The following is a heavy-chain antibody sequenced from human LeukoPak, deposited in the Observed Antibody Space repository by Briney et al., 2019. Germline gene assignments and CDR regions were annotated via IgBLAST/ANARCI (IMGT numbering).Heavy chain of an antibody. CDR3: ARGLRVASIRAAGYYYYGMDV. CDR2: INHSGFT. Sequence: SETLSLTCAVSGGSFSGYYWSWIRQPPGEGLEWIGEINHSGFTNYNPSLKSRVTISVDTSKDQFSLNLWSVTAADTAVYYCARGLRVASIRAAGYYYYGMDVWGQGTTVTVSS. CDR1: GGSFSGYY. D-gene: IGHD6-13*01. V-gene: IGHV4-34*01. J-gene: IGHJ6*02.